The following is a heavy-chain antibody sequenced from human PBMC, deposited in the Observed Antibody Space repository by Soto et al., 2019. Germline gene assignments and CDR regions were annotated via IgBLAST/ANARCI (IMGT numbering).Heavy chain of an antibody. V-gene: IGHV4-4*07. CDR2: IYTSGST. J-gene: IGHJ5*02. D-gene: IGHD2-15*01. CDR3: ARDTGYCSGGSCPGPHWFDP. Sequence: NPSETLSLTCTVSGGSISSYYWSWIRQPAGKGLEWIGRIYTSGSTNYNPSLKSRVTMSVDTSKNQFSLKLSSVTAADTAVYYCARDTGYCSGGSCPGPHWFDPWGQGTLVTVSS. CDR1: GGSISSYY.